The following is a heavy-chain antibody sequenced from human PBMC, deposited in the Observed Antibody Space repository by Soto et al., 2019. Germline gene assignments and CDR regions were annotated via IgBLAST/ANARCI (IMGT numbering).Heavy chain of an antibody. V-gene: IGHV3-30-3*01. CDR2: ISYDGSNK. D-gene: IGHD2-15*01. Sequence: QVQLVESGGGVVQPGRSLRLSCAACGFTFSSYAMHWVRQAPGKGLEWVAVISYDGSNKYYADSVKGRFTISRDNSKNTLYLQMNSLRAEDTAVYYCARDQDIVVVVAAILDYWGQGTLVTVSS. CDR1: GFTFSSYA. J-gene: IGHJ4*02. CDR3: ARDQDIVVVVAAILDY.